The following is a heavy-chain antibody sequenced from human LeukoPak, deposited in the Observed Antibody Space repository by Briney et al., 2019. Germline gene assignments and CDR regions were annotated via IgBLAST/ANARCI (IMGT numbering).Heavy chain of an antibody. J-gene: IGHJ5*01. V-gene: IGHV4-39*01. CDR3: ARHLQYSSIWYNWDDS. D-gene: IGHD6-13*01. CDR1: GGSTSSCNY. CDR2: FFCSGST. Sequence: SETLSLTCTVSGGSTSSCNYWAWIRQPPGKGLEWIGRFFCSGSTYYNPSLKSRVTTSVDTSKNQFSLKLTSVTAADTAVYYCARHLQYSSIWYNWDDSWGQGTLVTVSS.